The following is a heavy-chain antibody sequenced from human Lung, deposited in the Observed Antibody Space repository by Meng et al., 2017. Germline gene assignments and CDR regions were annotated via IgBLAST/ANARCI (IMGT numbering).Heavy chain of an antibody. D-gene: IGHD1-26*01. V-gene: IGHV4-4*03. J-gene: IGHJ4*02. CDR1: GGSITSSTW. CDR2: IFHSGST. Sequence: QVQRKGSGPGLVKPPGTLSLTCAVSGGSITSSTWWSWVRQTPGKGLEWFGEIFHSGSTNYNPPLESRVTISVDKSKNQFSLKVYSVTAADTATYYCARFDISSSGRGDYWGQGILVTVSS. CDR3: ARFDISSSGRGDY.